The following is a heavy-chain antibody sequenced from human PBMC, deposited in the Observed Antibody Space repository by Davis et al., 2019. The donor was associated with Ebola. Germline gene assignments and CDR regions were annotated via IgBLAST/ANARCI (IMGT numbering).Heavy chain of an antibody. CDR2: ISTYTGNT. CDR1: RYSFTDDG. J-gene: IGHJ5*02. V-gene: IGHV1-18*01. D-gene: IGHD3-10*01. Sequence: ASVTVSCKASRYSFTDDGISWVRQAPGQGLEWMGWISTYTGNTNYAQKVQGRITMTTDTSTSTAYMELRSLRSDDTAVYYCARAPGSGRKNWFDPWGQGTLVTVSS. CDR3: ARAPGSGRKNWFDP.